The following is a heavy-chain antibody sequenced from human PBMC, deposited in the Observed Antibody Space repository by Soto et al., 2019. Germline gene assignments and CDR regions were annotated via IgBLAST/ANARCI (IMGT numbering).Heavy chain of an antibody. CDR3: ARDPGGYSGYDPYYFDY. D-gene: IGHD5-12*01. J-gene: IGHJ4*02. CDR2: INAGNGNT. V-gene: IGHV1-3*01. Sequence: ASVKVSCKASGYTFTSYAMHWVRQAPGQRLEWMGWINAGNGNTKYSQKFQGRVTITRDTSASTAYMELSSLRSEDTAVYYCARDPGGYSGYDPYYFDYWGQGTLVTVSS. CDR1: GYTFTSYA.